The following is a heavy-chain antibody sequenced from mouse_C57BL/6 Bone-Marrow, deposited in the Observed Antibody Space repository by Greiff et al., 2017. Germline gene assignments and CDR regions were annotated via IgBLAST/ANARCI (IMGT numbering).Heavy chain of an antibody. CDR1: GYTFTSYG. J-gene: IGHJ1*03. V-gene: IGHV1-81*01. Sequence: QVQLQQSGAELARPGASVKLSCKASGYTFTSYGISWVKQRTGQGLEWIGEIYPRSGNTYYNEKFKGKATLTADKSSSTAYMVLRILTSEDSAVYFCARGGGLYCYFDVWYTGTTVTVSS. CDR3: ARGGGLYCYFDV. CDR2: IYPRSGNT.